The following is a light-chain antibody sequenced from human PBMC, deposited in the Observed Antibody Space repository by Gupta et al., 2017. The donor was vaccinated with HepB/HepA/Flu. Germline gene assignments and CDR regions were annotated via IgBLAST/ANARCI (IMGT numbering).Light chain of an antibody. Sequence: DIQMTQSPSSLSASVGDRVTITCRASQSISSYLNWYQQKPGKAPKLLIYAASRLQSGVPSRFSGSASGTDFTLTISMLQPEDFATYYCQQSDSTPRTFGQGTKVEIK. V-gene: IGKV1-39*01. CDR3: QQSDSTPRT. CDR2: AAS. CDR1: QSISSY. J-gene: IGKJ1*01.